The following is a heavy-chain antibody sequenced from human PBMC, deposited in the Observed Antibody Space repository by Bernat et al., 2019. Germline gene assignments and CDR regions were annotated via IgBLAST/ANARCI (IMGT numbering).Heavy chain of an antibody. V-gene: IGHV3-11*05. CDR1: GFTFSDYY. J-gene: IGHJ6*03. CDR2: ISSSSSDT. Sequence: QVQLVESGGGLVKPGGSLRLSCAASGFTFSDYYMSWIRQAPGKGLDWVSYISSSSSDTNYADSVKDRFTISRDKAKNSLYLQMNSLRAEDTAVYYFARGTSTSASYMDVWGKGTTVTVSS. CDR3: ARGTSTSASYMDV.